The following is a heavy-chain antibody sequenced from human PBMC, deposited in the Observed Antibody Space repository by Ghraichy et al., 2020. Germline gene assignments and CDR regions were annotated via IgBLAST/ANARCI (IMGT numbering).Heavy chain of an antibody. J-gene: IGHJ4*02. Sequence: SGPTLVKPTQTLTLTCTFSGFSLSTNAMSVSWVRQPPGKALEWLARIDWDDDKYYSTSLKTRLTISKDTSKNQVVLTMTNMDPVDTATYFCACIRSNGYYDTFDYWGQGTLVTVSS. CDR2: IDWDDDK. CDR3: ACIRSNGYYDTFDY. CDR1: GFSLSTNAMS. D-gene: IGHD1-26*01. V-gene: IGHV2-70*11.